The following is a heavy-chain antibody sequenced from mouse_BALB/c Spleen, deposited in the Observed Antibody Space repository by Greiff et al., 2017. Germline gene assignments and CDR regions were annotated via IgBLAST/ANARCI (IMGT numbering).Heavy chain of an antibody. D-gene: IGHD2-1*01. CDR3: ARRSGNYGFAY. CDR2: ILPGSGST. CDR1: GYTFSSYW. V-gene: IGHV1-9*01. Sequence: QVQLKQSGAELMKPGASVKISCKATGYTFSSYWIEWVKQRPGHGLEWIGEILPGSGSTNYNEKFKGKATFTADTSSNTDYMQLSSLTSEDSAVYYCARRSGNYGFAYWGQGTLVTVSA. J-gene: IGHJ3*01.